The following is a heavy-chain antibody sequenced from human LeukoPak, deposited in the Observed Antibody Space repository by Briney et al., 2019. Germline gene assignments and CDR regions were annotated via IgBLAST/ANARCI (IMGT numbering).Heavy chain of an antibody. CDR2: ISYDGSNE. D-gene: IGHD6-6*01. CDR3: ARGSRIAARPHYFDV. J-gene: IGHJ4*02. V-gene: IGHV3-30*03. Sequence: TGGSLRLSCAASGFTFSSYGMHWVRQAPGKGLEWVAAISYDGSNEKYADSVKGRFTISRDNSKNTLYLQMDSLRAEDTAVYYCARGSRIAARPHYFDVWGQGPLVTVSS. CDR1: GFTFSSYG.